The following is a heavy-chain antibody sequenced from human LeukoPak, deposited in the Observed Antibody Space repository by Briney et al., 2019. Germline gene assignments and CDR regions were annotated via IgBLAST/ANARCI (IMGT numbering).Heavy chain of an antibody. Sequence: GGSLRLSCAVSGFTFSSYGMHWVRQAPGKGLDWVAFIRYDGSNKYYADSVKGRFTISRDNSKNTLYLQMNSLRADDTAVYYCAKDLSTISTFDCWGQGTLVTVSS. CDR2: IRYDGSNK. V-gene: IGHV3-30*02. J-gene: IGHJ4*02. CDR1: GFTFSSYG. CDR3: AKDLSTISTFDC. D-gene: IGHD5-24*01.